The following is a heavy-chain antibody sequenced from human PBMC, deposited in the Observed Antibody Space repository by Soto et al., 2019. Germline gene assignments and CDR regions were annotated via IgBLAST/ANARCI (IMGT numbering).Heavy chain of an antibody. CDR2: INHSGHT. CDR3: ARSGHLFDY. Sequence: QVQLQQWGAGLLKPSETLSLTCAVYGGSFSAYYWSWIRQPPGKGLEWIGEINHSGHTNYNPSLKSRVTISVDASKNHFSLMLTSVPAADTAVYYCARSGHLFDYWGQGTLVTVSS. CDR1: GGSFSAYY. V-gene: IGHV4-34*01. J-gene: IGHJ4*02. D-gene: IGHD3-10*01.